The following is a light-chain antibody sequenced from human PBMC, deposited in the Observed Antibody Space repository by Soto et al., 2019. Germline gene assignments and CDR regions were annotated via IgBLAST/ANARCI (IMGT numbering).Light chain of an antibody. J-gene: IGKJ1*01. CDR3: QHYNSYSEA. Sequence: DIQMTQSPSSLSASVGDRVTITCRASQTISFYLNWYQQKPGKAPKLLIYAASNLQSGVPSRFSASGSGTEFTLTLNSLQPEDFATYYCQHYNSYSEAFGQGTKVELK. CDR2: AAS. V-gene: IGKV1-39*01. CDR1: QTISFY.